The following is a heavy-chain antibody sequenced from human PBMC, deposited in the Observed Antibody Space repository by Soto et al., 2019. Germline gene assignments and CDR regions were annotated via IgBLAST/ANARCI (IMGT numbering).Heavy chain of an antibody. D-gene: IGHD5-18*01. J-gene: IGHJ6*02. V-gene: IGHV3-30*18. CDR3: AKDRGIQMKYYYYYGMDV. Sequence: GGSLRLSCAASGFTFSSYGMHWVRQAPGKGLEWVALISYDGSKKYYADSVKGRITISRDNSKNTLYLQMNSLRAEDTAVYYCAKDRGIQMKYYYYYGMDVWGQGTTVTVSS. CDR1: GFTFSSYG. CDR2: ISYDGSKK.